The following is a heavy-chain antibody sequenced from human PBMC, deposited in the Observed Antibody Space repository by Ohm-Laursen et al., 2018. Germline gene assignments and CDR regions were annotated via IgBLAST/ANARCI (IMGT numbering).Heavy chain of an antibody. J-gene: IGHJ4*02. Sequence: ASVKASCKASGYPFTTYGVNWVRQAPGQGLGWMGWISAYNDNTNYAQRLQGRVTMTTDTSTSTAYMDLRSLRSDDTAVYYCARGSAYNHGYLDYWGQGTLATVSS. D-gene: IGHD5-18*01. CDR2: ISAYNDNT. CDR1: GYPFTTYG. V-gene: IGHV1-18*01. CDR3: ARGSAYNHGYLDY.